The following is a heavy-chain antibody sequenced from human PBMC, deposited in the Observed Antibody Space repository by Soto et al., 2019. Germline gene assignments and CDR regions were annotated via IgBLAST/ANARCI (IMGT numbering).Heavy chain of an antibody. CDR3: VRRHVSATGIDWFDP. V-gene: IGHV1-3*01. CDR1: GYTLTSYG. J-gene: IGHJ5*02. D-gene: IGHD6-13*01. Sequence: ASVKVSCKASGYTLTSYGIHWVRQAPGQRLEWMGWINAANGDTKYSPKFQGRVTITRDTSASTAYMELSSLRSEDTAVYYCVRRHVSATGIDWFDPWGQGTLVTVSS. CDR2: INAANGDT.